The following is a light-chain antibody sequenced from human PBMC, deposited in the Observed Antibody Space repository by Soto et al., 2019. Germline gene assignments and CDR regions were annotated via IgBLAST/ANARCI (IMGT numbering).Light chain of an antibody. CDR1: SGDVGGYKF. J-gene: IGLJ2*01. V-gene: IGLV2-11*01. CDR3: CSYAGTYIHVV. CDR2: DVT. Sequence: QSVLTQPRSVSGSPGQSVTISCTGTSGDVGGYKFVSWYQQHPGKAPKLMIYDVTKRPSGVPDRFSGSKSGYTASLTISGLQADDEADYYCCSYAGTYIHVVFGGGTKVTVL.